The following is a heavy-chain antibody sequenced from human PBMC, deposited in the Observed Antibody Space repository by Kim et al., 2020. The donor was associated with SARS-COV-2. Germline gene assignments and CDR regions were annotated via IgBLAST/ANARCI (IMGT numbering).Heavy chain of an antibody. D-gene: IGHD2-2*01. CDR1: GGSISSSSYY. V-gene: IGHV4-39*01. J-gene: IGHJ4*02. CDR2: IYYSGST. Sequence: SETLSLTCTVSGGSISSSSYYWGWIRQPPGQGLEWIGSIYYSGSTYYTPSLKSRVTISVDTSKNQFSLKLSSVTAADTAVYYCARRYQLLWWGTSFDYWGQGTLVTLSS. CDR3: ARRYQLLWWGTSFDY.